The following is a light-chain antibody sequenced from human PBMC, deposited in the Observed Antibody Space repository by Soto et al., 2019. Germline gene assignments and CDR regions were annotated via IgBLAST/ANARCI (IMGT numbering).Light chain of an antibody. CDR2: RND. CDR3: AAWDDSLRGVV. CDR1: ISNLGSNF. V-gene: IGLV1-47*01. Sequence: QSVLTQPPSASGTPGQRVTISCSGSISNLGSNFVFWYQQLPGAAPKLLISRNDQRPSGVPDRFSGSKSGTSASPAISGLRSEDEADYHCAAWDDSLRGVVFGGGTKLTGL. J-gene: IGLJ3*02.